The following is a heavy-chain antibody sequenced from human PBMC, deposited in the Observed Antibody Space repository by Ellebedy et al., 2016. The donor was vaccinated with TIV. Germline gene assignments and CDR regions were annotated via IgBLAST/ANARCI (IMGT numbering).Heavy chain of an antibody. J-gene: IGHJ4*02. D-gene: IGHD3-10*01. CDR2: ISWDGEVT. CDR1: GFTFQDVT. CDR3: ARGADGFRELKD. V-gene: IGHV3-43*01. Sequence: AGSLRLSXTASGFTFQDVTMFWVRQAPGKGLQWVSLISWDGEVTYYADSVEGRFTISRDSGKNSLYLQMNGLKTEDTAFYYCARGADGFRELKDWGQGTLVTVSS.